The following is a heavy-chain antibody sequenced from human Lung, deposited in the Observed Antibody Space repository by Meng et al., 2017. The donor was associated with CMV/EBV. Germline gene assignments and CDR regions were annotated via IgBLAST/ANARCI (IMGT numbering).Heavy chain of an antibody. J-gene: IGHJ6*02. D-gene: IGHD6-6*01. CDR3: ARFVGSSSNRDFFYYYGMDV. V-gene: IGHV1-46*01. CDR1: GYTFTSYY. Sequence: ASSKVFCKASGYTFTSYYMHWVRQAPGQGLEWMGIINPSGGSTSYAQKFQGRVTMTRDTSTSTVYMELSSLRSEDTAVYYCARFVGSSSNRDFFYYYGMDVWGQGTTVTVSS. CDR2: INPSGGST.